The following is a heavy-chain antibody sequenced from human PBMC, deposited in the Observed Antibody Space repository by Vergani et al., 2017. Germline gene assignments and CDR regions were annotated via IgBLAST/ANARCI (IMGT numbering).Heavy chain of an antibody. V-gene: IGHV4-39*01. J-gene: IGHJ4*02. CDR3: ARQVGVYSSGWRQYFDY. D-gene: IGHD6-19*01. Sequence: QLQLQESGPGLEKPSETLSLTCTVSGGSISSSSYYWGWIRQPPGKGLEWIGSIYYSGSTYYNPSLKSRVTISVDTSKNQFSLKLSSVTAADTAVYYCARQVGVYSSGWRQYFDYWGQGTLVTVSS. CDR2: IYYSGST. CDR1: GGSISSSSYY.